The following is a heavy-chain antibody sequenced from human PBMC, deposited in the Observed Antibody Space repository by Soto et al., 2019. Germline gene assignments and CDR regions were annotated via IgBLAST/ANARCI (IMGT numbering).Heavy chain of an antibody. V-gene: IGHV5-51*01. CDR3: ARKDKSGYFNWFDP. D-gene: IGHD3-22*01. J-gene: IGHJ5*02. Sequence: RESLKISCRTSGYRFTSYWIAWVRQMPGKGLEWMGIIFPSDSDTRYSPSFQGQVTISADRSTSTVFLQWASLKASDTAVYFCARKDKSGYFNWFDPWGQGTRVTVSS. CDR2: IFPSDSDT. CDR1: GYRFTSYW.